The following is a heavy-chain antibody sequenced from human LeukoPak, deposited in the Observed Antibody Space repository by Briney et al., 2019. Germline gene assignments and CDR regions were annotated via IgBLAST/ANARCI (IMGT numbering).Heavy chain of an antibody. Sequence: GSLRLSCAASGFTFSSYSMNWVRQAPGKGLEWVSYISSSGSTIYYADSVKGRFTISRDNAKNTLYLQMNSLRAEDTAVYYCASNGDYGSFDYWGQGTLVTVSS. J-gene: IGHJ4*02. CDR1: GFTFSSYS. V-gene: IGHV3-48*04. CDR2: ISSSGSTI. D-gene: IGHD4-17*01. CDR3: ASNGDYGSFDY.